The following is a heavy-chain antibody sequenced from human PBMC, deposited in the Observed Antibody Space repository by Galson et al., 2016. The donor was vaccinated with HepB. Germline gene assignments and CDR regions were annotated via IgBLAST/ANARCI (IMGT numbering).Heavy chain of an antibody. V-gene: IGHV1-46*01. D-gene: IGHD5-12*01. J-gene: IGHJ4*02. CDR3: VSLDIVAAPR. CDR2: INPSGGGT. Sequence: SVKVSCKASRYTFTTYWMHWVRQAPGQGLEWVGVINPSGGGTSYAQKFQGRVSVTSDTSTSTVYMQLISLRSEDTAVYYCVSLDIVAAPRWGQGTLVTVSS. CDR1: RYTFTTYW.